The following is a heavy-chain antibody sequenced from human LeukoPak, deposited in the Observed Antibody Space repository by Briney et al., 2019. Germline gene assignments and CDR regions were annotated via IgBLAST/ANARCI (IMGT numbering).Heavy chain of an antibody. Sequence: GRSLRLSCAASGFTFNNYAIHWVRQAPGKGLEWVAVISYDGSYKDYADSVKGRFTISRDNSKNTLYLQMNSLRAEDTAIYYCAKDMEYSSAICDYWGQGTLVSVSS. CDR1: GFTFNNYA. D-gene: IGHD3-22*01. CDR3: AKDMEYSSAICDY. CDR2: ISYDGSYK. V-gene: IGHV3-30*04. J-gene: IGHJ4*02.